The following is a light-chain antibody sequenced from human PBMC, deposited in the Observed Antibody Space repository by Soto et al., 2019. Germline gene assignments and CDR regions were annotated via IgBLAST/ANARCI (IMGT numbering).Light chain of an antibody. V-gene: IGKV3-20*01. CDR3: QQYSGSLPWT. Sequence: EIVLTQSPGTLSLSPGDRATLSCRASQSLGSSYLAWFQQRPGQAPRLLIFATSTRASGVPDRFTGSRSRPEFTLTISGLEPEDFAVYYCQQYSGSLPWTVGQANNVEI. J-gene: IGKJ1*01. CDR1: QSLGSSY. CDR2: ATS.